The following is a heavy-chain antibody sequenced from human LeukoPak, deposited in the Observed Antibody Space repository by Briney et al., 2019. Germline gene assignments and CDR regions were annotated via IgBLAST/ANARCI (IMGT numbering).Heavy chain of an antibody. CDR1: GYTFTSYG. Sequence: ASVKVSCKASGYTFTSYGISWARQAPGQGLEWMGWISAYNGNTNYAQKLQGRVTMTTDTSTSTAYMELRSLRSDDTAVYYCARASPYGGNRCCAFDIWGQGTMVTVSS. J-gene: IGHJ3*02. D-gene: IGHD4-23*01. CDR2: ISAYNGNT. V-gene: IGHV1-18*01. CDR3: ARASPYGGNRCCAFDI.